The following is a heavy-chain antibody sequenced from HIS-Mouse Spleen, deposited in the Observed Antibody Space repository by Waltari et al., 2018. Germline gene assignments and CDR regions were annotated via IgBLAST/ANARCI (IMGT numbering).Heavy chain of an antibody. CDR2: IYYSGST. V-gene: IGHV4-39*07. D-gene: IGHD6-13*01. J-gene: IGHJ2*01. CDR3: AREIPYSSSWYDWYFDL. Sequence: QLQLQASGPGLVKPSETLSLTCTVSGGSIRSSRSSWGWIRQPPGKGLEWIGSIYYSGSTYYNPSLKSRVTISVDTSKNQFSLKLSSVTAADTAVYYCAREIPYSSSWYDWYFDLWGRGTLVTVSS. CDR1: GGSIRSSRSS.